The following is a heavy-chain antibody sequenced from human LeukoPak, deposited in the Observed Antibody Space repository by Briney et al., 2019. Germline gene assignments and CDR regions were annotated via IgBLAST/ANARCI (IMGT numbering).Heavy chain of an antibody. D-gene: IGHD6-19*01. CDR3: ARDRPLEYSSGWYEDWFDP. CDR1: GGSISSGGYS. Sequence: SETLSLTCAVSGGSISSGGYSWSWIRQPPGKGLEWIGYIYHSGSTYYNPSLKSRVTISVDRSKNQFSLKLSSVTAADTAVYYCARDRPLEYSSGWYEDWFDPWGQGTLVTVSS. V-gene: IGHV4-30-2*01. CDR2: IYHSGST. J-gene: IGHJ5*02.